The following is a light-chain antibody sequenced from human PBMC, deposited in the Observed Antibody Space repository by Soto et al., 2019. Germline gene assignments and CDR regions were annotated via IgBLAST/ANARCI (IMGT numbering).Light chain of an antibody. CDR2: EVN. CDR1: SSDIGGYDY. CDR3: SSYAGSNNLV. J-gene: IGLJ3*02. Sequence: QSVLTQPPSASGSPGQSVTISCTGTSSDIGGYDYVSWYQQHPGKAPKLIIYEVNKRPSGVPDRFSGSKSGNTASLIVSGLQAEDEADYYCSSYAGSNNLVFAGGTKL. V-gene: IGLV2-8*01.